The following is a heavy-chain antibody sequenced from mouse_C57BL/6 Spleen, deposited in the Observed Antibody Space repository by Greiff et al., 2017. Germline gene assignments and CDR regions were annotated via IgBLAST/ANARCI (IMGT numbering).Heavy chain of an antibody. CDR2: INPSTGGT. CDR3: ARGDSNFSFAY. J-gene: IGHJ3*01. V-gene: IGHV1-42*01. CDR1: GYSFTGYY. D-gene: IGHD2-5*01. Sequence: VQLKQSGPELVKPGASVKISCKASGYSFTGYYMNWVKQSPEKSLEWIGEINPSTGGTTYNQKFKAKATLTVDKSSSTAYMQLKSLTSEDSAVYYCARGDSNFSFAYWGQGTLVTVSA.